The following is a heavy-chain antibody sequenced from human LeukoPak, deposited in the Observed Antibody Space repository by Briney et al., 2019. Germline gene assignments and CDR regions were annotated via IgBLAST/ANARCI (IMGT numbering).Heavy chain of an antibody. V-gene: IGHV3-66*01. Sequence: PGGSLRLSCAASGFTVSSNYMNWVRQAPGKGLEWVSVIYSGGSTYYADSVKGRFTISRDNSKNMLYLQMNSLRAEDTAVYFCARWLSGGGDDYWGQGTLVTVSS. CDR2: IYSGGST. CDR3: ARWLSGGGDDY. CDR1: GFTVSSNY. D-gene: IGHD2-21*02. J-gene: IGHJ4*02.